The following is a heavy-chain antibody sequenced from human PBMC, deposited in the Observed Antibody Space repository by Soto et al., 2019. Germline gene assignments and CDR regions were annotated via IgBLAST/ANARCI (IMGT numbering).Heavy chain of an antibody. CDR3: ARIQLDTIMALDY. CDR1: GFTFDAYG. Sequence: QVQLVESGGGVVQPGGSLRLSCAASGFTFDAYGFHWVRQAPGKGLEWVAVVWSNGNLKYYADSVKGRLTISRDSSKSALNLQMNRLRADDTAVYYCARIQLDTIMALDYWGQGTLVTVSS. V-gene: IGHV3-33*01. CDR2: VWSNGNLK. J-gene: IGHJ4*02. D-gene: IGHD1-1*01.